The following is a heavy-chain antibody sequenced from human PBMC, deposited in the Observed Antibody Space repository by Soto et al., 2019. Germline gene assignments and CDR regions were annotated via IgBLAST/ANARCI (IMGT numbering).Heavy chain of an antibody. CDR1: GYTFTSYS. J-gene: IGHJ4*02. Sequence: ASVKVSCKASGYTFTSYSLHWVRQAPGQINSSGSWTTYAHKFQGRVTMTSDTSTSTLYLELSSLTSEDTAIYYCGRSYLALIRGIPDHWGQGTLVTVSS. V-gene: IGHV1-46*03. D-gene: IGHD3-10*01. CDR3: GRSYLALIRGIPDH. CDR2: INSSGSWT.